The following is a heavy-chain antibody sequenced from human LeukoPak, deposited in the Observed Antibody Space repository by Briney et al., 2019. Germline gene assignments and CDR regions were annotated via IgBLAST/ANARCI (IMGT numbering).Heavy chain of an antibody. CDR1: GFTFSSYS. J-gene: IGHJ4*02. CDR2: ISSSSSYI. V-gene: IGHV3-21*01. Sequence: GGSLRLSGAASGFTFSSYSMNWVRQAPGKGLEGVSSISSSSSYIYYADSVKGRFTISTDNAKTSLYLQINSLRAECTAVYYCARGVYSSVDWGEGTLVTVSS. D-gene: IGHD3-22*01. CDR3: ARGVYSSVD.